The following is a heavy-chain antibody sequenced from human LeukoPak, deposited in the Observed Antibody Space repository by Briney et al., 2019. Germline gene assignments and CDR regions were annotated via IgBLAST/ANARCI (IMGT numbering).Heavy chain of an antibody. CDR3: ARGVGETLSGWTLDY. J-gene: IGHJ4*01. CDR2: IWAAGNDD. D-gene: IGHD6-19*01. Sequence: GGSLRLSCGASGFSFSLYGMHWVRQAPGKGLEWVAFIWAAGNDDFYADSVKGRFTISRDNSRNTLYMKMNSLRVEDTAVYYCARGVGETLSGWTLDYWGHGTLVAVSS. V-gene: IGHV3-30*02. CDR1: GFSFSLYG.